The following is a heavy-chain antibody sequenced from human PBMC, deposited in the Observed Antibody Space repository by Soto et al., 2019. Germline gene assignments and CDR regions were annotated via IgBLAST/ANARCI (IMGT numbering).Heavy chain of an antibody. V-gene: IGHV5-51*01. Sequence: GEALKISCKGSGYSFTSYWIGWVRQMPGKGLEWMGIIYPGDSDTRYSPSFQGQVTISADKSISTAYLQWSSLKASDTAMYYCARSLLWFGDLRDGMDVWGQGTTVTVS. CDR3: ARSLLWFGDLRDGMDV. J-gene: IGHJ6*02. D-gene: IGHD3-10*01. CDR1: GYSFTSYW. CDR2: IYPGDSDT.